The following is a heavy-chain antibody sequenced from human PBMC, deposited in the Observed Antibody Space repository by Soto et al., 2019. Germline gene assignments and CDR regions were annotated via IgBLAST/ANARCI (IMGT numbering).Heavy chain of an antibody. CDR2: IYYSGTT. D-gene: IGHD3-22*01. CDR1: GFSVATGTYY. V-gene: IGHV4-61*01. Sequence: PSETLSLTCTVSGFSVATGTYYWSWIRQPPGKRLEWIGKIYYSGTTLYTPSLKNRVTISIDPSRNQFSLKLSSVNAADTAVYFCARIFYYDDTAYYHYFHSWGQGAKVTVYS. J-gene: IGHJ4*02. CDR3: ARIFYYDDTAYYHYFHS.